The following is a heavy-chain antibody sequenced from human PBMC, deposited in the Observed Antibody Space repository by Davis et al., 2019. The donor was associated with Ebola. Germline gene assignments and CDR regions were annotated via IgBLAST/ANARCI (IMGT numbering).Heavy chain of an antibody. D-gene: IGHD1-14*01. CDR2: IIPIFGTA. CDR3: AASAGTVGNFDY. J-gene: IGHJ4*01. Sequence: AASVKVSCKASAGTFISYAISWLRQAPGQGLEWMGGIIPIFGTANYAQKFQGSVTITADESTSTAYMELSSLRSEDTAVYYCAASAGTVGNFDYWGQGTLVTVSS. CDR1: AGTFISYA. V-gene: IGHV1-69*13.